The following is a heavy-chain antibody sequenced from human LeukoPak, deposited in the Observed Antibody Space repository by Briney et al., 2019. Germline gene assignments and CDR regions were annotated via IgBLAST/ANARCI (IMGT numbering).Heavy chain of an antibody. CDR2: IYSGGST. CDR3: ASTDTTDWYVDY. J-gene: IGHJ4*02. Sequence: GGSLRLSCAASGFTVSSNYMSWVRQAPGKGLEWVSVIYSGGSTYYADSVKGRFTISRDNSKNTLYLQMNSLRAEDTAVYYCASTDTTDWYVDYWGQGTLVTVSS. V-gene: IGHV3-66*01. D-gene: IGHD3-9*01. CDR1: GFTVSSNY.